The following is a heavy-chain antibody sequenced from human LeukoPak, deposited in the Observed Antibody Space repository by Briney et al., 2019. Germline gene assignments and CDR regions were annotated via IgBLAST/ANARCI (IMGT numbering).Heavy chain of an antibody. Sequence: PSETLSLTCIVSGGSISSNNYYWGWIRQPPGKGLEWIGSINYSGTTYYSPSLKSRLTISIDTSNNQFSLRLGSVTAADTAVYYCARIRCCGYCSGGSRYPPDYWGQGTLVTVSS. CDR1: GGSISSNNYY. J-gene: IGHJ4*02. CDR2: INYSGTT. CDR3: ARIRCCGYCSGGSRYPPDY. V-gene: IGHV4-39*07. D-gene: IGHD2-15*01.